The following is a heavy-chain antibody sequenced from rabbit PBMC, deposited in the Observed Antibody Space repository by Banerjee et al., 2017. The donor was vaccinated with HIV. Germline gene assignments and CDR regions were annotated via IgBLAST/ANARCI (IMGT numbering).Heavy chain of an antibody. V-gene: IGHV1S45*01. CDR1: GFSFSSSYW. D-gene: IGHD4-2*01. CDR2: IYTGSSGST. J-gene: IGHJ4*01. CDR3: ARGSAGNL. Sequence: QEQLEESGGDLVKPEGSLTLTCTASGFSFSSSYWMCWVRQAPGKGLEWIACIYTGSSGSTYYASWAKGRFTISKTSSTTVTLQMTSLTDAGTATYFCARGSAGNLWGPDTLVTV.